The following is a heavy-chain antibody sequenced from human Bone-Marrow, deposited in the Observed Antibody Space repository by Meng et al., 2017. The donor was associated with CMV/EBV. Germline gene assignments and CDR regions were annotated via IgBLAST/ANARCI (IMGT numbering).Heavy chain of an antibody. V-gene: IGHV1-46*01. CDR3: ARHDGDFDY. CDR1: GYTFTSYY. Sequence: ASVKVSCKASGYTFTSYYMHWVRQAPGQGLEWMGIISPSGGSTSYAQQFQGRVTITRDTSTSTDYMWLSSLRSEGTAVYYGARHDGDFDYWGQGTLVTVSS. D-gene: IGHD3-10*01. J-gene: IGHJ4*02. CDR2: ISPSGGST.